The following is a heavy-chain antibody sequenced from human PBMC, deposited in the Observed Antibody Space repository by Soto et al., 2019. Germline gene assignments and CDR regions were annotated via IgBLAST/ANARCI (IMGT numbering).Heavy chain of an antibody. J-gene: IGHJ4*02. CDR3: VKDLETRGGGGGNVDY. CDR2: ISNVGNDK. Sequence: QVQLVESGGGVVQPGRSLRLSCAASGFTFSNFGMHWVRQAPGKGLEWVALISNVGNDKYYTDSVNGRFTISRDNSKNTWELQLSSLRVVGTAVYYCVKDLETRGGGGGNVDYWGQGTLVTVSS. CDR1: GFTFSNFG. D-gene: IGHD3-10*01. V-gene: IGHV3-30*18.